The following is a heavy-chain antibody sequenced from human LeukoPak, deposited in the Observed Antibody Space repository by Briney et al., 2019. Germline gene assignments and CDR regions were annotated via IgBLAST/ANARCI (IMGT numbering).Heavy chain of an antibody. V-gene: IGHV3-23*01. D-gene: IGHD3-9*01. Sequence: GASLRLSCAASGFIFRNYAMSWVRQAPGKGLEWVSAITGSGDTTYYADSVKGRFTISRNNSKNTLYVEMNTLRAEDTAVYYCAKWGDYDILTGYYVSDFWGQGTLVTVSS. CDR3: AKWGDYDILTGYYVSDF. CDR1: GFIFRNYA. J-gene: IGHJ4*02. CDR2: ITGSGDTT.